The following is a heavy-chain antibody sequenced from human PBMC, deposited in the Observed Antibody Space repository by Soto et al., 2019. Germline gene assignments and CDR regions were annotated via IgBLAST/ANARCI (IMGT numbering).Heavy chain of an antibody. CDR3: ARDLYSSSWYLNWCDP. J-gene: IGHJ5*02. CDR2: INPNSGGT. Sequence: ASVKVSCKASGYTFTGYYMHWVRQAPGQGLEWMGWINPNSGGTNYAQKFQGWVTMTRDTSISTAYMELSRLRSDDTAVYYCARDLYSSSWYLNWCDPWGQGTLVTVSS. CDR1: GYTFTGYY. D-gene: IGHD6-13*01. V-gene: IGHV1-2*04.